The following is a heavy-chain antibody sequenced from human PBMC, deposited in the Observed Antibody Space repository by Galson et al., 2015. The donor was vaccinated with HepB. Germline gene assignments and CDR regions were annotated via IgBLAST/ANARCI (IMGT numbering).Heavy chain of an antibody. CDR2: IRSKTYGGTT. CDR1: GFTFGDFA. D-gene: IGHD3-22*01. J-gene: IGHJ4*02. Sequence: SLRLSCAASGFTFGDFAMNWVRQAPGKGLEWVGFIRSKTYGGTTHYAASVRGRFTISRDDSKNIAYLQMNSLKTEDTGVYYCTSTDIWPTYYSESGRFYYFDYWGQGTLVSVSS. V-gene: IGHV3-49*04. CDR3: TSTDIWPTYYSESGRFYYFDY.